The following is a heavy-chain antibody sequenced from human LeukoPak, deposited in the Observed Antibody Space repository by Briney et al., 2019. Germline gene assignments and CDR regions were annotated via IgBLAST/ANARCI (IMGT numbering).Heavy chain of an antibody. Sequence: GGSLRLSCEVSGFTFTDFWMNWVRQAPGEGPEWVASIRQDGSEKTYVDSVKGRFTISRDNTKNSLSLQLNGLRAEDTAVYYCARDGTAPGLYFDLWGQGTLVTVSS. D-gene: IGHD6-13*01. J-gene: IGHJ4*01. CDR3: ARDGTAPGLYFDL. CDR2: IRQDGSEK. V-gene: IGHV3-7*01. CDR1: GFTFTDFW.